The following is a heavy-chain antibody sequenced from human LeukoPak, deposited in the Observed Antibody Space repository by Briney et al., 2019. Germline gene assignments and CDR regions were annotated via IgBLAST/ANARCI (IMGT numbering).Heavy chain of an antibody. J-gene: IGHJ4*02. CDR1: GGTFSSYA. CDR2: IIPILGIA. D-gene: IGHD3-10*01. Sequence: GASVKVSCKASGGTFSSYAISGVRQAPGQGLEWMGRIIPILGIANYAQKFQGRVTITADKSTSTAYMELSNLRSEDTAVYYCAGYTMVRGVILGVDYWGQGTLVTVSS. V-gene: IGHV1-69*04. CDR3: AGYTMVRGVILGVDY.